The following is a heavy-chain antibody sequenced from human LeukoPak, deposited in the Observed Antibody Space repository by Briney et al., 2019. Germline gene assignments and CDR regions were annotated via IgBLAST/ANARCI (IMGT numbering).Heavy chain of an antibody. CDR3: TRCRIGSRSYSGRDV. CDR2: INHSGST. V-gene: IGHV4-34*01. Sequence: PSETLSLTCAVYGGSFSGYYWSWIRQPPGKGLEWIGEINHSGSTNYNPSLKSRVTISLDTSKNHFSLRLSPVTAADTAVYYCTRCRIGSRSYSGRDVWGQGTTVTVSS. D-gene: IGHD6-13*01. CDR1: GGSFSGYY. J-gene: IGHJ6*02.